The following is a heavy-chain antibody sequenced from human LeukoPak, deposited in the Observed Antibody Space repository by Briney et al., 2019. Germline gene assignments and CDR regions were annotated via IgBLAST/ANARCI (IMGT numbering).Heavy chain of an antibody. Sequence: PGGSLRLSCAASGFTFSSYEMNWVRQAPGKGLEWVSYISSSGSTIYYADSVKGRFTISRDNAKNSLYLQMNSLRAEDTALYYCVRVMGYCSDGSCYPRGVGYCYMDVWGKGTTVTIS. V-gene: IGHV3-48*03. CDR1: GFTFSSYE. CDR2: ISSSGSTI. J-gene: IGHJ6*03. D-gene: IGHD2-15*01. CDR3: VRVMGYCSDGSCYPRGVGYCYMDV.